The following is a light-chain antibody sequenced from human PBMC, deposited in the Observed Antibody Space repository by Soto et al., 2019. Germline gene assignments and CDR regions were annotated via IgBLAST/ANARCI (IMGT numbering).Light chain of an antibody. Sequence: IQLTQSPSSLSASIGDRVTISCRASQGISSYLAWYQQEPGKAPKLLIYGASTVRSGVPSRFSGSGSGTDFTLTPASLQPEDSATYFCQQLSTCPLTFGGGTKVEIK. V-gene: IGKV1-9*01. J-gene: IGKJ4*01. CDR1: QGISSY. CDR3: QQLSTCPLT. CDR2: GAS.